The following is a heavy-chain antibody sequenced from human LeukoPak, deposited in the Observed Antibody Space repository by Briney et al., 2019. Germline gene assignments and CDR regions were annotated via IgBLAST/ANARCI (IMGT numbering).Heavy chain of an antibody. D-gene: IGHD2-15*01. Sequence: QTGGSLRLSCAASEFTFSRYAIHWVRQAPGKGLEWVAVISYDGSNKYYADSVKGRFTVSRDNSRNTLYLQMNSLKTEDTAVYHCTTSSLLNWGQGTLVTVSS. CDR2: ISYDGSNK. V-gene: IGHV3-30*04. CDR3: TTSSLLN. J-gene: IGHJ4*02. CDR1: EFTFSRYA.